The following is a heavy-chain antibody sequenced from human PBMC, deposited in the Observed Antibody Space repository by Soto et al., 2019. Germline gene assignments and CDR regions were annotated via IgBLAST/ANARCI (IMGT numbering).Heavy chain of an antibody. J-gene: IGHJ5*02. D-gene: IGHD5-12*01. CDR3: ARLTSGEWLRFGSWFDP. CDR1: GGSISSYY. V-gene: IGHV4-59*08. Sequence: SETLSLTCTVSGGSISSYYWSWIRQPPGKGLEWIGYIYYSGSTNYNPPLKSRVTISVDTSKNQFSLRLSSVTAADTAVYYCARLTSGEWLRFGSWFDPWGQGTLVTVSS. CDR2: IYYSGST.